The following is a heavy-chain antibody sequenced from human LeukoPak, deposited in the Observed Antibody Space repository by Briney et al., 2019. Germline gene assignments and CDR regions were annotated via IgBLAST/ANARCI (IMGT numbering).Heavy chain of an antibody. CDR2: TYYRSKRYY. V-gene: IGHV6-1*01. CDR1: GDNVSSNSPT. CDR3: VREGNSFGF. Sequence: SQTLSLTCAISGDNVSSNSPTWNWIRQSPSRGLEWLGRTYYRSKRYYDYALSVKSRITINADTSKNQFSLQLNSVTPEDTAVYYCVREGNSFGFWGQGTQVTVSS. J-gene: IGHJ4*02.